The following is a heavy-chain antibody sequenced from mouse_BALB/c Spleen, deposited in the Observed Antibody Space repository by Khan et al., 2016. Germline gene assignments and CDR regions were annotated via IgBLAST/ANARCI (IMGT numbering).Heavy chain of an antibody. D-gene: IGHD1-2*01. CDR2: IYPGDGDT. J-gene: IGHJ4*01. CDR1: GYTFTNYW. V-gene: IGHV1-87*01. Sequence: VQLQESGAELARPGASVKLSCKASGYTFTNYWMQWVKQRPGQGLEWIGAIYPGDGDTRYTQKFKGKATLTADKSSRTACMQLSSLASEDSAVYYCARSLRLGAMDYWGQGTSVTVSS. CDR3: ARSLRLGAMDY.